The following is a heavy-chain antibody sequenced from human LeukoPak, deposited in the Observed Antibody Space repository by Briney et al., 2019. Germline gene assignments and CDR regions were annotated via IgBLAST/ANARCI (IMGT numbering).Heavy chain of an antibody. CDR1: GGSFSGYY. D-gene: IGHD5-18*01. CDR3: ARTTWDTAMVTFWSDDAFDI. J-gene: IGHJ3*02. CDR2: INHSGST. Sequence: KSSETLSLTCAVYGGSFSGYYWSWIRQPPGKGLEWIGEINHSGSTNYNPSLKSRVTISVDTSKNQFSLKLSSVTAADTAVYYCARTTWDTAMVTFWSDDAFDIWGQGTMVTVSS. V-gene: IGHV4-34*01.